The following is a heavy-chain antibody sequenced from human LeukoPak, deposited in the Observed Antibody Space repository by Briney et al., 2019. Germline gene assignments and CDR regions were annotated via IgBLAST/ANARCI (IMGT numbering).Heavy chain of an antibody. D-gene: IGHD3-10*01. CDR1: GGSISSYY. Sequence: SETLSLTCTVSGGSISSYYWSWIRQPPGKGLEWIGYIHYTGSTNYNPSLKSRVTISVDTSKNQFSLKLSSVTAADTAVYYCARGGTWFPYWGQGTLVTVSS. V-gene: IGHV4-59*01. J-gene: IGHJ4*02. CDR3: ARGGTWFPY. CDR2: IHYTGST.